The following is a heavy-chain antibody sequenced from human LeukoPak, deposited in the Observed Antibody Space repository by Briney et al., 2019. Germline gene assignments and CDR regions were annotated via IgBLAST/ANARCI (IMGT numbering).Heavy chain of an antibody. Sequence: GSLRLSCAASGFIFSSYGMHWVRQAPGKGLEWVAFIRYDGIKKYYADSVKGRFTISRDNAKNSLYLQMNSLRAEDTAVYYCATSRGSWPDYFDYWGQGTLVTVSS. CDR1: GFIFSSYG. J-gene: IGHJ4*02. CDR3: ATSRGSWPDYFDY. CDR2: IRYDGIKK. V-gene: IGHV3-30*02. D-gene: IGHD6-13*01.